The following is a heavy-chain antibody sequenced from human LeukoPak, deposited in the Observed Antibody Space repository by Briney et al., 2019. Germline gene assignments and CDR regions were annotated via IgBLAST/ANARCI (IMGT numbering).Heavy chain of an antibody. CDR3: ARRLTQYDCFDP. CDR2: AYYRSTWYN. J-gene: IGHJ5*02. D-gene: IGHD2-2*01. Sequence: SQTLSLTCAISGDSVSSNSVTWNWIGQSPSRGLEWLGRAYYRSTWYNDYAVSVRGRITVNPDTSKNQFSLHLNSVTPEDTAVYYCARRLTQYDCFDPWGQGILVTVSS. CDR1: GDSVSSNSVT. V-gene: IGHV6-1*01.